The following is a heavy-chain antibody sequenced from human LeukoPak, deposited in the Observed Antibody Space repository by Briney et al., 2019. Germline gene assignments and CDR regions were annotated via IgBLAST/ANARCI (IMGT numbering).Heavy chain of an antibody. CDR2: ISAGGGGT. CDR1: GFTFSSFG. D-gene: IGHD3-10*01. J-gene: IGHJ4*02. Sequence: GGSLRLSCAASGFTFSSFGMSWVRQAPGRGLEWVSVISAGGGGTYYADSVKGRFTISRDNSKNMLYLQMNSLRAEDTAVYYCAKRGEVVAKYFDSWGQGTLVTVSS. CDR3: AKRGEVVAKYFDS. V-gene: IGHV3-23*01.